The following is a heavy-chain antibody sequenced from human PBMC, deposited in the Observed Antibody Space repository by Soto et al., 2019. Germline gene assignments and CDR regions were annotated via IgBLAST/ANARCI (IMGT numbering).Heavy chain of an antibody. CDR1: GYSFTNCW. J-gene: IGHJ4*02. Sequence: WGSLKISCKGSGYSFTNCWIGWVRQMPGNGLDGMGIIYPGDSDTRYSPSFQGQVTISADKSISTAYLQWSGLKASDTGVYFCARRIYGANDYWGQGTQVTVSS. CDR2: IYPGDSDT. D-gene: IGHD4-17*01. CDR3: ARRIYGANDY. V-gene: IGHV5-51*01.